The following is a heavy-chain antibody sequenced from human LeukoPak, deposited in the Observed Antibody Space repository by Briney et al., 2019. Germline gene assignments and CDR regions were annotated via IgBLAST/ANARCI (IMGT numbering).Heavy chain of an antibody. J-gene: IGHJ6*03. CDR2: IIPIFGTA. CDR1: GGTFSSYA. Sequence: SVTVSCKASGGTFSSYAISWVRQAPGQGLEWMGGIIPIFGTANYAQKFQGRVTITAHESTSTAYMELSSLRSEDTAVYYCARDLGYSYDYRYYYYYYTDVWGKGTTVTVSS. V-gene: IGHV1-69*13. CDR3: ARDLGYSYDYRYYYYYYTDV. D-gene: IGHD5-18*01.